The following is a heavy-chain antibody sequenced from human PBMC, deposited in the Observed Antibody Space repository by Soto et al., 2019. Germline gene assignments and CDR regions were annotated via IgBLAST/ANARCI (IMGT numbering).Heavy chain of an antibody. J-gene: IGHJ4*02. CDR3: ARGGGRIFDY. CDR1: GGSFSGYY. D-gene: IGHD3-16*01. V-gene: IGHV4-34*01. CDR2: INHSGST. Sequence: QVQLQQWGAGLLKPSETLSLTCAVYGGSFSGYYWSWIRQPPGKGLEWIGEINHSGSTNYNPSLKSRVTISVDTSRNQFSLKLSSVTAADTAVYYCARGGGRIFDYWGQGTLVTVSS.